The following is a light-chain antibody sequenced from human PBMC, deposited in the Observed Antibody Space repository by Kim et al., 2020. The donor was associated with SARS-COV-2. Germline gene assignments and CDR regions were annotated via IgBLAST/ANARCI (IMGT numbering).Light chain of an antibody. V-gene: IGKV3-20*01. CDR1: QSVSSSY. CDR2: GAS. Sequence: SPGERATLSCRASQSVSSSYLAWYQQKPGQAPRLLIYGASSRATGIPDRFSGSGSGIDFTLTISRLEPEDFAVYYCQQYGSSPQTFGQGTKVDIK. CDR3: QQYGSSPQT. J-gene: IGKJ1*01.